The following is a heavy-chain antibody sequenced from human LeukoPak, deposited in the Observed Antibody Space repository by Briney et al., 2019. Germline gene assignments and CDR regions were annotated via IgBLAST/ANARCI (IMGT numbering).Heavy chain of an antibody. V-gene: IGHV3-48*01. CDR1: GFTFSSYS. CDR3: ARGRRFLEWLPVDY. Sequence: GGSLRLSCAASGFTFSSYSMNWVRQAPGKGLEWVSYISSSSTIYYADSVKGRFTISRDNAKNSLYLQMNSLRAEDTAVYYCARGRRFLEWLPVDYWGQGTLVTVSS. D-gene: IGHD3-3*01. CDR2: ISSSSTI. J-gene: IGHJ4*02.